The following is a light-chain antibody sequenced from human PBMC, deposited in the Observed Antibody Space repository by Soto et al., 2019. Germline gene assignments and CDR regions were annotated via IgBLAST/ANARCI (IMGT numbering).Light chain of an antibody. V-gene: IGLV1-36*01. CDR2: YDD. CDR3: ATWDDSLNGQV. Sequence: QYVLTQPPSVSGAPRQRVTISCSGSRSNIGNNAVNWYQQFPGRAPKLLIYYDDLLPSGVSDRFSGSKSGTSASLAISGLQSEDEADYYCATWDDSLNGQVFGGGTQLTVL. J-gene: IGLJ2*01. CDR1: RSNIGNNA.